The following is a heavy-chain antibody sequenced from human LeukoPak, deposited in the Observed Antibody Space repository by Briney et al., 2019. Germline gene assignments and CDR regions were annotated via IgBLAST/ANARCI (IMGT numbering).Heavy chain of an antibody. CDR1: GGSISSYY. V-gene: IGHV4-59*01. D-gene: IGHD3-3*01. CDR3: ASTSYDFWSGYTPLGY. CDR2: ICYSGST. J-gene: IGHJ4*02. Sequence: KPSETLSLTCTVSGGSISSYYWSWIRQPPGKGLEWIGYICYSGSTNYNPSLKSRVTISVDTSKNQFSLKLSSVTAADTAVYYCASTSYDFWSGYTPLGYWGQGTLVTVSS.